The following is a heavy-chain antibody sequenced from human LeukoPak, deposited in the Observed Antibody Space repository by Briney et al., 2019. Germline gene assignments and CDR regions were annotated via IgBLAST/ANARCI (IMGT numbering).Heavy chain of an antibody. Sequence: GGSLRLSCAASGFTFSGYVMTWVRQAPGKGLECVSSITFSSSHIYYADSVKGRFTISRDNAKSSLYLQMNSLRAEDTAVYYCARLTYYYDSSGYLDYWGQGTLVTVSS. CDR1: GFTFSGYV. V-gene: IGHV3-21*01. D-gene: IGHD3-22*01. CDR3: ARLTYYYDSSGYLDY. CDR2: ITFSSSHI. J-gene: IGHJ4*02.